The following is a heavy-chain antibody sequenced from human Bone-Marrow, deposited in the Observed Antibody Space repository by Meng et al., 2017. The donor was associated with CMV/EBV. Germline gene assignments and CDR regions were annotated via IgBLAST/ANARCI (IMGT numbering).Heavy chain of an antibody. J-gene: IGHJ2*01. CDR1: GYTFTGYY. CDR3: ARGGGITMIVVVINNWYFDL. V-gene: IGHV1-2*02. Sequence: ASVKVSCKASGYTFTGYYMHWVRQAPGQGLEWMGWINPNSGGTNYAQKFQGRVTMTRDTSISTAYMELSRLRSDDTAVYYCARGGGITMIVVVINNWYFDLWGRGPLVTVSS. CDR2: INPNSGGT. D-gene: IGHD3-22*01.